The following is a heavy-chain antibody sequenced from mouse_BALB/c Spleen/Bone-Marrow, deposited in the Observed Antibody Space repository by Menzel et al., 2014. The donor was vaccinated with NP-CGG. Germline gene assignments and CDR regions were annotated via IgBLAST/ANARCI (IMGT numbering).Heavy chain of an antibody. V-gene: IGHV4-1*02. Sequence: EVKLVESGGGLVQPGGSLKLSCAASGFDFSRYWMSWVRQAPGKGLEWIGEINPDSSTINYTPSLKDKFIISRDNAKNTLYLQMSKVRSEDTALYYCAREWDWYFDVWGAGPRSPSPQ. CDR1: GFDFSRYW. CDR3: AREWDWYFDV. CDR2: INPDSSTI. D-gene: IGHD1-3*01. J-gene: IGHJ1*01.